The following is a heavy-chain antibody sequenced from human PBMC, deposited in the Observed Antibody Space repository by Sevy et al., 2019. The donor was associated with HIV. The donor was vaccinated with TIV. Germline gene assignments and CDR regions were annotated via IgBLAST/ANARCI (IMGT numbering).Heavy chain of an antibody. CDR1: GFTFRNFW. CDR2: IKQDGSEA. V-gene: IGHV3-7*03. CDR3: VRDKEVGASILDA. Sequence: GGSLRLSCVASGFTFRNFWMSWVRQAPGKGLEWVADIKQDGSEAYYVDSVKGRFTISRDNAKNSLYLQMNSLRDEDTAMYFCVRDKEVGASILDASGQRTSVTVSS. J-gene: IGHJ5*02. D-gene: IGHD1-26*01.